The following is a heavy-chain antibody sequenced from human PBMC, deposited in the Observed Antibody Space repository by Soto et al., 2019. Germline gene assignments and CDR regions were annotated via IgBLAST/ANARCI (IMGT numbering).Heavy chain of an antibody. J-gene: IGHJ5*02. CDR3: AXAVFCTDGFCFPNWLDP. CDR1: GDSINDDGHS. V-gene: IGHV4-30-2*01. CDR2: IYQTGTT. Sequence: SETLSLTCTVSGDSINDDGHSWSWIRQPPGEALEWIGYIYQTGTTQYNPSLSSRVSISADRSKNQFSLHLTSVTAADTAVYYCAXAVFCTDGFCFPNWLDPWGQGILVTVSS. D-gene: IGHD2-8*01.